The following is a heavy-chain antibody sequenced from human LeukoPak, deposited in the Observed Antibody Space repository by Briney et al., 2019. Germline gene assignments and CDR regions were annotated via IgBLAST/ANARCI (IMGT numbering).Heavy chain of an antibody. CDR2: INHSGSA. D-gene: IGHD4-17*01. V-gene: IGHV4-34*01. Sequence: SETLSLTCAVSGGSFSGYYWTWIRQPPGKGLEWIGEINHSGSANYNPSLKSRVTISLDMSKNQFSLKLSSVTAADTAVYYCARHSDYGDYEAEVWFDPWGQGTLVTVSS. J-gene: IGHJ5*02. CDR1: GGSFSGYY. CDR3: ARHSDYGDYEAEVWFDP.